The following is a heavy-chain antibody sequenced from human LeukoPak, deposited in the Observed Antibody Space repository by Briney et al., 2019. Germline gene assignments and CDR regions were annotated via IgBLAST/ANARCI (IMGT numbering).Heavy chain of an antibody. Sequence: PGGSLRLSCAASGFTLSSYSMNWVRQAPGKGLEWVSSITISGSYIYYADSVQGRFTISRDNAKNSLYLQLNSLRAEDTAVYYCARDSGHSSGWYWFDPWGQGTLVTVSS. D-gene: IGHD6-19*01. CDR1: GFTLSSYS. V-gene: IGHV3-21*01. CDR2: ITISGSYI. CDR3: ARDSGHSSGWYWFDP. J-gene: IGHJ5*02.